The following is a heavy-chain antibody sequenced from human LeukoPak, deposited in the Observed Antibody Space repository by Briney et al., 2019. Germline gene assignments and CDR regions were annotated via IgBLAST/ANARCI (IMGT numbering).Heavy chain of an antibody. CDR2: ISGSGGST. V-gene: IGHV3-23*01. CDR3: AKDRVRGYCSTTSCYYFDY. D-gene: IGHD2-2*01. Sequence: GGSLRLSCAASGFTFSSYAMSWVRQAPGKGLEWVSSISGSGGSTYYAYPEKARFTISRATSKNTLYLQMKSLGAEDTAVDYCAKDRVRGYCSTTSCYYFDYWGQGTLVTVSS. CDR1: GFTFSSYA. J-gene: IGHJ4*02.